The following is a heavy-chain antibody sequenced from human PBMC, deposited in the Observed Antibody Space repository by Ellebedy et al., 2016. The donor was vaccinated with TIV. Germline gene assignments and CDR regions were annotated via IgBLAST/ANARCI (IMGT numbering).Heavy chain of an antibody. V-gene: IGHV3-53*01. D-gene: IGHD3-16*01. J-gene: IGHJ4*02. CDR1: GFTVGSSY. CDR3: AKGPVRYTQKGGFLDY. CDR2: VHSGGTT. Sequence: PGGSLRPSCAASGFTVGSSYMTWVRQAPGTGLEWVSVVHSGGTTYYADSLTGRFTISRDNSKNTLSLEMNSLRVDDTAVYFCAKGPVRYTQKGGFLDYWGQGTLVTVSS.